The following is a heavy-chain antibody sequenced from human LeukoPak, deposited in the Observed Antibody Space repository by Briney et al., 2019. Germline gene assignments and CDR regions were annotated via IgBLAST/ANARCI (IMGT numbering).Heavy chain of an antibody. V-gene: IGHV4-4*07. Sequence: PSETLSLTCTVSGDSINNYSWSWIRQAAGEGLEWIGHIWTGGSTKYNPSLKSRVTMSADTSKNQLSLKLYSVTAADTAVYYCAREEGNWFDPWGQGSLVAVSS. CDR1: GDSINNYS. D-gene: IGHD3-10*01. J-gene: IGHJ5*02. CDR2: IWTGGST. CDR3: AREEGNWFDP.